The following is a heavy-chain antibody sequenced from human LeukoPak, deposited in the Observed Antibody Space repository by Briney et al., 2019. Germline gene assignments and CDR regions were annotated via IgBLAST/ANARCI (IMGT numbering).Heavy chain of an antibody. D-gene: IGHD3-16*01. Sequence: SQTLSLTCTVSGGSISSGDYYWSWIRQPPGKGLEWIGYIYYSGSTYYNPSLKSRVTISVDTSKNQFSLKLSSVTAADTAVYYCARGGSSQINYYFDYWGQGTLVTVSS. CDR2: IYYSGST. CDR1: GGSISSGDYY. J-gene: IGHJ4*02. CDR3: ARGGSSQINYYFDY. V-gene: IGHV4-30-4*01.